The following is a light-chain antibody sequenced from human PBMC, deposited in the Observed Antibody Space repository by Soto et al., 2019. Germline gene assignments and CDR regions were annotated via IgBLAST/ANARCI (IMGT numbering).Light chain of an antibody. J-gene: IGKJ3*01. CDR3: QQYNNGPPCT. CDR2: GAS. V-gene: IGKV3-15*01. CDR1: QSVSSN. Sequence: EIVMTQSPATLSVSPGERATLSCRASQSVSSNLAWYQQKPGQAPRLLIYGASTRATGIAARFSGSGSGTEFTITISSLQSEDFAVYYCQQYNNGPPCTFGPGTKVDIK.